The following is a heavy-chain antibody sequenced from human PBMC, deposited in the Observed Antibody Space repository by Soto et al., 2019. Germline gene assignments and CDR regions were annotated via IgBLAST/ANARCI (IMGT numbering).Heavy chain of an antibody. CDR2: IYYSGST. J-gene: IGHJ4*02. Sequence: QVQLQESGPGLVKPSETLSLTCTVCGGSISSYYWSWIRQPPGKGLEWIGYIYYSGSTNYNPSLKSRVTISVDTSKNQFSLKLSSVTAADTAVYYCARKLRAFDYWGQGTLVTVSS. V-gene: IGHV4-59*01. CDR1: GGSISSYY. CDR3: ARKLRAFDY.